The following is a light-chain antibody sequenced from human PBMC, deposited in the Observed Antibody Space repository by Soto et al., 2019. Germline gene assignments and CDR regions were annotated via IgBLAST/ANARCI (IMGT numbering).Light chain of an antibody. CDR3: CSYAGSSTSPYV. J-gene: IGLJ1*01. CDR1: SSDGGSYNL. Sequence: QSALTQPASVSGSPGQSITISCTGTSSDGGSYNLVSWYQQHPCKARKLMIYEVSKRPSGVSNRFSGSKSGNTASLTISGLQAEDEADYYCCSYAGSSTSPYVFGTGTKVTVL. CDR2: EVS. V-gene: IGLV2-23*02.